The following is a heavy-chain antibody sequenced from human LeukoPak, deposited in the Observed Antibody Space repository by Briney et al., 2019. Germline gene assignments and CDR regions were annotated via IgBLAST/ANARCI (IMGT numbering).Heavy chain of an antibody. CDR2: ISGSGGNT. CDR1: GFTFSSLA. Sequence: GGSLRLSCAASGFTFSSLAMIWLPQAPGKGVVGVTTISGSGGNTIYADYVKGRFTNSRDNSKNTLYLEMKSLRAEDTAVYYCVVIFSYETSAYPVWGQGTLVTVSS. V-gene: IGHV3-23*01. CDR3: VVIFSYETSAYPV. D-gene: IGHD3-22*01. J-gene: IGHJ4*02.